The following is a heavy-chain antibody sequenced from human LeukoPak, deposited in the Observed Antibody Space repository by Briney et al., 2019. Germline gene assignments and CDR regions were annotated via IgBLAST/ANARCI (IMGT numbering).Heavy chain of an antibody. D-gene: IGHD4-11*01. CDR3: ARSWATTFDY. V-gene: IGHV4-34*01. J-gene: IGHJ4*02. Sequence: SETLSLTCAVYGGSFSGYYWSWIRQPPGKGLEWIGEINHSGSTNYNPSLKSRVTIPVDTSKNQFSLKLGSVTAADTAVYYCARSWATTFDYWGQGTLVTVSS. CDR2: INHSGST. CDR1: GGSFSGYY.